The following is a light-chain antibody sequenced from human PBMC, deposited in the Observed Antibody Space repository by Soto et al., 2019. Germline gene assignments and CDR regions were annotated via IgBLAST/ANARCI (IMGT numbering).Light chain of an antibody. CDR3: QQYGSSPKT. J-gene: IGKJ1*01. Sequence: EIVLTQSPGTLSLSPGERATLSCSASQSVSSSYLAWYQQKPGQAPRLLIYGASSRATGIPDRFSGSGSGTGFTLTISRLEPEDFAVYYCQQYGSSPKTFGQGTKV. CDR2: GAS. V-gene: IGKV3-20*01. CDR1: QSVSSSY.